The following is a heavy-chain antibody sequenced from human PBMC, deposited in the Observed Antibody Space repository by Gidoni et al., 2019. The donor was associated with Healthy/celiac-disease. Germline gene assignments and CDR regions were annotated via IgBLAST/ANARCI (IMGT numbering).Heavy chain of an antibody. V-gene: IGHV3-9*01. CDR3: AKDRSHYDILTGSFDY. D-gene: IGHD3-9*01. Sequence: EVQLVESGGGLVQPGRSLRLSCAASGFTFDDYAMHWFRQAPGKGLEWVSGISWNSGSIGYADSVKGRFTISRDNAKNSLYLQMNSLRAEDTALYYCAKDRSHYDILTGSFDYWGQGTLVTVSS. CDR1: GFTFDDYA. J-gene: IGHJ4*02. CDR2: ISWNSGSI.